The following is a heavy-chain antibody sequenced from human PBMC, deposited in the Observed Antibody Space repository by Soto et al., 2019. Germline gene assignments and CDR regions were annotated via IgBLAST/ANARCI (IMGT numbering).Heavy chain of an antibody. CDR1: GGSISSGGYY. Sequence: SSETLSLTCTVSGGSISSGGYYWSWIRQHPGKGLEWIGYIYYSGSTYYNPSLKSRVTISVDTSKNQFSLKLSSVTAADTAVYYCARANRAAAGPDTYYFEYWGQGTLVTVSS. D-gene: IGHD6-13*01. V-gene: IGHV4-31*03. CDR3: ARANRAAAGPDTYYFEY. CDR2: IYYSGST. J-gene: IGHJ4*02.